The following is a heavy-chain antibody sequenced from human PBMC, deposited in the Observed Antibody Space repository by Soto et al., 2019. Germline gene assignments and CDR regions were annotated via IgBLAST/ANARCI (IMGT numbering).Heavy chain of an antibody. D-gene: IGHD3-22*01. CDR2: IYHSGST. CDR1: GGSISKNY. V-gene: IGHV4-59*12. J-gene: IGHJ4*02. Sequence: SETLSLTCTVSGGSISKNYWSWIRQPPGKGLEWIGYIYHSGSTNYNPSFKSRVTISQDTSKNQFSLKLSSVTAADTAVYYCARDTYYYDSSGYHPFDYWGQGTLVTVSS. CDR3: ARDTYYYDSSGYHPFDY.